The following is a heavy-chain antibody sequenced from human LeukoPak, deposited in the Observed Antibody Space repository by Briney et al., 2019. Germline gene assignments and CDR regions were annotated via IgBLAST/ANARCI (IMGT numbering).Heavy chain of an antibody. CDR2: INPSGGST. CDR1: GYTFTSYC. CDR3: ARDLIGVITFYYYYGMDV. Sequence: ASVKVSCKASGYTFTSYCTHWVRQAPGQGLEWMGIINPSGGSTSYAQKFQGRVTMTRDTSTSSDYMELSSLRSEDTAVYYCARDLIGVITFYYYYGMDVWGQGTTVTVSS. D-gene: IGHD3-22*01. V-gene: IGHV1-46*01. J-gene: IGHJ6*02.